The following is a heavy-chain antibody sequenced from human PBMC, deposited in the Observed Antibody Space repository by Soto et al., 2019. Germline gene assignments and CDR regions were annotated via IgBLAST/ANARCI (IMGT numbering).Heavy chain of an antibody. J-gene: IGHJ4*02. D-gene: IGHD5-12*01. V-gene: IGHV1-2*02. CDR1: GYTFTGHY. Sequence: ASVKVSCKASGYTFTGHYIHWARQAPEQGPEWMGEIGPESGATRYAQKFQGRVTMTRDMPITTVYMELNNLSPDDTAVYYCGRGRSGQIVVFYWGQGTPVTVSS. CDR2: IGPESGAT. CDR3: GRGRSGQIVVFY.